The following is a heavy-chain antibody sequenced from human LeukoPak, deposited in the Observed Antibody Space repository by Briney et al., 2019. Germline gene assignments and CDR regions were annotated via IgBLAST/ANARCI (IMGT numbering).Heavy chain of an antibody. CDR1: GFTLSSYA. Sequence: GGSLRLSCAASGFTLSSYAMSWVRQAAGKGLEWVSAMSGSGGSTYYADSVKGRFTFSRDNSKNTLYLQMNSLRAEDTAVYFCARAMMVVTNLWGVYDYWGQGTLVTVSS. J-gene: IGHJ4*02. D-gene: IGHD3-22*01. CDR3: ARAMMVVTNLWGVYDY. V-gene: IGHV3-23*01. CDR2: MSGSGGST.